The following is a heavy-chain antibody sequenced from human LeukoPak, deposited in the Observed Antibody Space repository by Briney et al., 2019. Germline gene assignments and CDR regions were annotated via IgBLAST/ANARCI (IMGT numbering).Heavy chain of an antibody. CDR3: AKEGATVTTLLQYYYYYMDV. Sequence: PGRSLRLSCAASGFTFSSYGMHWVRQAPGKGLEWVAVISYDGSNKYYADSVKGRFTISRDNSKNTLYLQMNSLRAEDTAVYYCAKEGATVTTLLQYYYYYMDVWGKGTTVTVS. D-gene: IGHD4-17*01. CDR1: GFTFSSYG. J-gene: IGHJ6*03. CDR2: ISYDGSNK. V-gene: IGHV3-30*18.